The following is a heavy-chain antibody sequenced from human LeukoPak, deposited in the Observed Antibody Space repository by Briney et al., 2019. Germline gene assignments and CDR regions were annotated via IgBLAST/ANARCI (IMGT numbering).Heavy chain of an antibody. Sequence: ASAKVSCKASGYTFTGYYMHWVRQAPGQGLEWMGWINPNSGGTNYAQKFQGRVTMTRDTSISTAYMELRSLTSDDTAVYYCARVHTLSYGFGDYWGQGTLVTVSS. V-gene: IGHV1-2*02. J-gene: IGHJ4*02. CDR3: ARVHTLSYGFGDY. CDR2: INPNSGGT. D-gene: IGHD3-16*01. CDR1: GYTFTGYY.